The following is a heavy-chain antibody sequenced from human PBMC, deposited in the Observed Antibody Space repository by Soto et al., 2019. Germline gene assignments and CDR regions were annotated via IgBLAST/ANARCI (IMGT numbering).Heavy chain of an antibody. Sequence: SETLSLTCTVSGYSISSGYYWGWIRQPPGKGLEWIGSIYHSGSTYYNPSLKSRVTISVDTSKNQFSLKLSSVTAADTAVYYCARGWNGSGSYVDYWGQGTLVTVSS. V-gene: IGHV4-38-2*02. J-gene: IGHJ4*02. CDR2: IYHSGST. CDR3: ARGWNGSGSYVDY. CDR1: GYSISSGYY. D-gene: IGHD3-10*01.